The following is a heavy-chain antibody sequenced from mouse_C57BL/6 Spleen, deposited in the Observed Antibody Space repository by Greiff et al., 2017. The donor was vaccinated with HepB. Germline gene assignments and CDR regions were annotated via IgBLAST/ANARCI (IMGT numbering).Heavy chain of an antibody. J-gene: IGHJ4*01. CDR2: ISDGGSYT. Sequence: EVQVVESGGGLVKPGGSLKLSCAASGFTFSSYAMSWVRQTPEKRLEWVATISDGGSYTYYPDNVKGRFTISRDNAKNNLYLQMSHLKSEDTAMYYCARDASNYGEDYWGQGTSVTVSS. CDR3: ARDASNYGEDY. CDR1: GFTFSSYA. V-gene: IGHV5-4*01. D-gene: IGHD2-5*01.